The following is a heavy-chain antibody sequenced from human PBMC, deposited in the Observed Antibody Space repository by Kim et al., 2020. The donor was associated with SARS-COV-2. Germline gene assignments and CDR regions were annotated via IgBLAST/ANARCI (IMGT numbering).Heavy chain of an antibody. CDR2: IYYSGST. CDR1: GGSISSYY. CDR3: ARVVVRAFDP. V-gene: IGHV4-59*01. D-gene: IGHD3-10*01. J-gene: IGHJ5*02. Sequence: SETLSLICTVSGGSISSYYWSWIRQPPGKGLEWIGYIYYSGSTNYNPSLKSRVTISVDTSKNQFSLKLSSVTAADTAVYYCARVVVRAFDPWGQGTLVTVSS.